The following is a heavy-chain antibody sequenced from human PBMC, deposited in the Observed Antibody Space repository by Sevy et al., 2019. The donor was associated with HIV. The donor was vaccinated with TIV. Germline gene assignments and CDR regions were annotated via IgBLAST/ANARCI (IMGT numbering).Heavy chain of an antibody. CDR1: GYTFTKYG. J-gene: IGHJ4*02. CDR2: INTFNGNT. Sequence: ASVKVSCKASGYTFTKYGISWVRQAPGQGLEWMGCINTFNGNTNYAQNLQGRVSMTTDTSTSTAYMELRSLRSDDTAVYYCARRFGDSSGDYDYWGQGTLVTVSS. D-gene: IGHD3-22*01. CDR3: ARRFGDSSGDYDY. V-gene: IGHV1-18*01.